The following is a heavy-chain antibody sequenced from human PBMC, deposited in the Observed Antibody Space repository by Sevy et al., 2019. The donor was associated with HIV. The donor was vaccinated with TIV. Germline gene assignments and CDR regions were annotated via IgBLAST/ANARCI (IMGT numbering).Heavy chain of an antibody. CDR2: ISGTAGNT. Sequence: GGSLRLSCAVSEFTLSGNAMIWVRQAPGKGLEWVSGISGTAGNTYYADSVKGRFTIFRDNSKSTLYLQMNSLRAEDTAVYYCARDPTFSSDTRGYYPFDSWGQGTLVTVSS. CDR1: EFTLSGNA. CDR3: ARDPTFSSDTRGYYPFDS. J-gene: IGHJ4*02. D-gene: IGHD3-22*01. V-gene: IGHV3-23*01.